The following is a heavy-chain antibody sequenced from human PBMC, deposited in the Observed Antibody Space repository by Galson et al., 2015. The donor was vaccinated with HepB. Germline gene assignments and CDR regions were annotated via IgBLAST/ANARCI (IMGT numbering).Heavy chain of an antibody. Sequence: SLRLSCTASEFTFGSFSMNWVRQAPGKGLEWVSSITSSSRLIYYAHSLKGRFTISRDNAKNSLFLQMNSLRAEDTAVYYCATTFGLVSHTYTMDVWGHGTTVTVSS. CDR2: ITSSSRLI. V-gene: IGHV3-21*01. CDR1: EFTFGSFS. CDR3: ATTFGLVSHTYTMDV. J-gene: IGHJ6*02. D-gene: IGHD3/OR15-3a*01.